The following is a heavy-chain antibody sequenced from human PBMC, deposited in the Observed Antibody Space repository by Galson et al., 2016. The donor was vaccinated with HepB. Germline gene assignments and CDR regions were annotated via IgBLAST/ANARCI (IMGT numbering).Heavy chain of an antibody. J-gene: IGHJ4*02. CDR3: ARVNQWGGPVDALWY. Sequence: SVKASCKASGYTFTSYALHWVRQVPGQSLEWMGWISAGNGSTKYSHNFQGRVTITRDTSATIAYMELSSLRSEDTAVYYCARVNQWGGPVDALWYWGQGTLVTVSS. CDR2: ISAGNGST. D-gene: IGHD2-8*01. V-gene: IGHV1-3*01. CDR1: GYTFTSYA.